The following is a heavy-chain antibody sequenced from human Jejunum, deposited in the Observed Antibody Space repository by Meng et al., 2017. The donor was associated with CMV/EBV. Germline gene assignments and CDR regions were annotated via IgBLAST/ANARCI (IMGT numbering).Heavy chain of an antibody. J-gene: IGHJ5*01. V-gene: IGHV4-39*07. CDR2: IFYRGYT. CDR1: GDSIDTSEYD. CDR3: ARDNVSTSTNRLDS. D-gene: IGHD1-14*01. Sequence: GDSIDTSEYDRDWIRQSPVKGLEWIGNIFYRGYTAYNPSLRSRVAMSMDTSKNQVFLSLDSVTAADTAIYYCARDNVSTSTNRLDSWGQGILVTVSS.